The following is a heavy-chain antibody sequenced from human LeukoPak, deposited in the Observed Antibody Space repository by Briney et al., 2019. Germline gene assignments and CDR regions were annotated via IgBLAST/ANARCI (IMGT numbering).Heavy chain of an antibody. V-gene: IGHV3-66*01. CDR3: AREGIQLWPKGGSLYFDY. Sequence: GGSLRLSCAASGFTVSTNYMSWVRQAPGKGLEWVSVIYSGGSTYYADSVKGRFTISRDNSKNTLYLQMNSLRAEDTAVYYCAREGIQLWPKGGSLYFDYWGQGTLVTVSS. J-gene: IGHJ4*02. CDR2: IYSGGST. D-gene: IGHD5-18*01. CDR1: GFTVSTNY.